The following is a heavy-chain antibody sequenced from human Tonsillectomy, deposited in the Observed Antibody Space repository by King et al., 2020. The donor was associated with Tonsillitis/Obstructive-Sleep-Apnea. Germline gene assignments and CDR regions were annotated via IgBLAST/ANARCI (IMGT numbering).Heavy chain of an antibody. Sequence: QLVHSGGGMVKPGGSLTISCAASGFTLSDYFMSWIRQAPGKGLEWVSYISNTGSAKNYGGFLKGRLTISRDNSKNSLYLQMNSLTVEDTAIYYCARERRGNYFTFDLWGQGTLITVSS. V-gene: IGHV3-11*01. CDR3: ARERRGNYFTFDL. J-gene: IGHJ3*01. CDR1: GFTLSDYF. D-gene: IGHD1-7*01. CDR2: ISNTGSAK.